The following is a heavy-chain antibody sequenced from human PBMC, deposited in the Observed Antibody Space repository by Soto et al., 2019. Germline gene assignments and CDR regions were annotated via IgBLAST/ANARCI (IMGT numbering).Heavy chain of an antibody. Sequence: GASVKVSCKASGGTFSSYAISWVRQAPGQGLEWMGGIIPIFGTANYAQKFQGRVTITADKSTSTAYMELSSLRSEDTAVYYCARGNYDFWSGYYHYYYGMDVWGQGTTVTVSS. J-gene: IGHJ6*02. CDR1: GGTFSSYA. V-gene: IGHV1-69*06. D-gene: IGHD3-3*01. CDR2: IIPIFGTA. CDR3: ARGNYDFWSGYYHYYYGMDV.